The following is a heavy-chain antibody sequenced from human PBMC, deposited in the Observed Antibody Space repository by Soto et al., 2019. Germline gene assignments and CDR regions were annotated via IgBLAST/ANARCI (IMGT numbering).Heavy chain of an antibody. D-gene: IGHD2-8*01. CDR3: ARQHMVSYYFGS. CDR2: IWYDGSYK. V-gene: IGHV3-33*01. Sequence: QVQLAESGGGVVQPGRSLRLSCAASGFSFNNHGMHWVRQSPGTGLEGVAVIWYDGSYKYYADSVKGRFTISRDNSKNTLYLQMNSLRAEDTALYYCARQHMVSYYFGSWGQGTLVNVSS. J-gene: IGHJ4*02. CDR1: GFSFNNHG.